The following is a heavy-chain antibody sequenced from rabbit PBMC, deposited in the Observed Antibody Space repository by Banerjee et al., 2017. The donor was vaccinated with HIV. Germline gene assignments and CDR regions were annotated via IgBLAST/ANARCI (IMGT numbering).Heavy chain of an antibody. Sequence: QSLEESGGGLVKPGASLTLTCTASGFTLSSYWMYWVRQAPGKGLEWIGCIDGIGSGSTWYASWAKGRFTISKTSSTTVTLQMTSLTAADTATYFCARGGASSGWGANLWGPGTLVTVS. CDR1: GFTLSSYW. V-gene: IGHV1S40*01. CDR2: IDGIGSGST. D-gene: IGHD4-1*01. CDR3: ARGGASSGWGANL. J-gene: IGHJ4*01.